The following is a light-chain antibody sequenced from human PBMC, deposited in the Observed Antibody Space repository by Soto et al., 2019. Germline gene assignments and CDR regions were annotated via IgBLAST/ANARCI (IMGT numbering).Light chain of an antibody. CDR1: RSISAW. CDR2: KAS. CDR3: QQYNSNPLT. V-gene: IGKV1-5*03. J-gene: IGKJ4*01. Sequence: DIQMTQSPSTLSASLGDRVTITCRASRSISAWLAWYQLKPGKAPKLLIYKASTLQTGVPSRFSGSGSGTEFTLTLSSLQPDDFATYYCQQYNSNPLTFGGGTKVEIK.